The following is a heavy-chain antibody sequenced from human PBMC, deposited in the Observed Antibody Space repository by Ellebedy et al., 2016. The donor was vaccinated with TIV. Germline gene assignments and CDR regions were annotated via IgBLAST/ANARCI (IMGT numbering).Heavy chain of an antibody. J-gene: IGHJ1*01. CDR3: ARDHYYDSESQH. Sequence: SETLSLXCTVSGGSISSGDYYWSWIRQPPGKGLEWIGYIYYSGSTYYNPSLKSRVTISVDTSKNQFSLKLSSVTAADTAVYYCARDHYYDSESQHWGQGTLVTVSS. V-gene: IGHV4-30-4*01. CDR1: GGSISSGDYY. CDR2: IYYSGST. D-gene: IGHD3-22*01.